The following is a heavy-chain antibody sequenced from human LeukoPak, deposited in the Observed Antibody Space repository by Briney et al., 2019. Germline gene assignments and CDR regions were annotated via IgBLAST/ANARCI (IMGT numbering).Heavy chain of an antibody. CDR3: AKCDYDFWSGYYNYYGMDV. Sequence: PGGSLRLSCAASGFTFSSYAMSWVRQAPGKGLEWVAVISYDGSNKYYADSVKGRFTISRDNSKNTLYLQMNSLRAEDTAVYYCAKCDYDFWSGYYNYYGMDVWGQGTTVTVSS. CDR2: ISYDGSNK. D-gene: IGHD3-3*01. CDR1: GFTFSSYA. J-gene: IGHJ6*02. V-gene: IGHV3-30*18.